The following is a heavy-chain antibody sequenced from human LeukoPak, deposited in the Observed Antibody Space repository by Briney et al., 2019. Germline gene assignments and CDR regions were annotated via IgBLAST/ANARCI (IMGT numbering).Heavy chain of an antibody. Sequence: SETLSLTCAVYGGSFSGYYWSWIRQPPGKGLEWIGEINHSGSTNYNPSLKSRVTISVDTSKNQYSLKLSSVTAADTAVYYCARGYSNYAFDYWGQGTLVTVSS. CDR1: GGSFSGYY. D-gene: IGHD4-11*01. CDR2: INHSGST. V-gene: IGHV4-34*01. J-gene: IGHJ4*02. CDR3: ARGYSNYAFDY.